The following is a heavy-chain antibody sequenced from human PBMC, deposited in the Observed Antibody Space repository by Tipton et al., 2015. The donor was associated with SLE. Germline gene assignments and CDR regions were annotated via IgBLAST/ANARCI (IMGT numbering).Heavy chain of an antibody. CDR3: VRGDSGYYDSSGYLFDY. CDR2: IRQDGSDK. V-gene: IGHV3-7*03. J-gene: IGHJ4*02. Sequence: SLRLSCAASGFTFSDCWMSWVRQAPGKGLEWVANIRQDGSDKYYVDSVKGRFTISRDNAKSSLFLQMNSLRGEDTAVYFCVRGDSGYYDSSGYLFDYWGRGALVTVSS. CDR1: GFTFSDCW. D-gene: IGHD3-22*01.